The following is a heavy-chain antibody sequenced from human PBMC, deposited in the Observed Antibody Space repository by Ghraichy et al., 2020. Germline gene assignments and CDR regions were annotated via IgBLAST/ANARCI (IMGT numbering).Heavy chain of an antibody. D-gene: IGHD5-18*01. CDR2: IYHSGST. CDR3: ASASGYSYGYGD. V-gene: IGHV4-30-2*01. J-gene: IGHJ4*02. CDR1: GGSISSGGYS. Sequence: SETLSLTCAVSGGSISSGGYSWSWIRQPPGKGLEWIGYIYHSGSTYYNPSLKSRVTISVDRSKNQFSLKLSSVTAADTAVYYCASASGYSYGYGDWGQGTLVTVSS.